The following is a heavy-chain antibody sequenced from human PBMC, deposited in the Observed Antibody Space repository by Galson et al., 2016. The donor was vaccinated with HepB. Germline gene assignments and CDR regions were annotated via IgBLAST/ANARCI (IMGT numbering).Heavy chain of an antibody. V-gene: IGHV3-53*01. Sequence: SLRLSCAASGFIVSSNDMSWVRQAPGKGPEWVSTFGDGGDIYYADSVKGRFTISRDNAKNTLYLQMNSLRAEDTAVYYCARDLWRGGRIDYWGQGTLVTVSP. CDR1: GFIVSSND. CDR3: ARDLWRGGRIDY. CDR2: FGDGGDI. J-gene: IGHJ4*02. D-gene: IGHD4-23*01.